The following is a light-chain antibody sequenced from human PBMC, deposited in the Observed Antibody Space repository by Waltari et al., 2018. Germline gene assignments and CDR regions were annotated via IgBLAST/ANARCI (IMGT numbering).Light chain of an antibody. Sequence: QSVLTQPPSVSAAPGQRVTISCSGGYSNIGRNYVTWYQQLPGTAPKLIIFENRLRPSGIPDRFSGSKSGTSSALDIVGLQPGDEAYYYCATWDSSLSGEVFGGGTKVTIL. J-gene: IGLJ2*01. CDR3: ATWDSSLSGEV. CDR2: ENR. V-gene: IGLV1-51*01. CDR1: YSNIGRNY.